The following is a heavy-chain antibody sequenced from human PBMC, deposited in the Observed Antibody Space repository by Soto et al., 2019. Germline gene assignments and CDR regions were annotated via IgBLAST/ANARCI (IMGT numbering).Heavy chain of an antibody. D-gene: IGHD3-10*01. CDR3: AKDPLSRGVIPAY. CDR2: ISGSGGST. V-gene: IGHV3-23*01. CDR1: GFTFSSYA. Sequence: AGGSLRLSCAASGFTFSSYAMSWVRQAPGKGLEWVSAISGSGGSTYYADSVKGRFTISRDNSKNTLYLQMNSLRAEDTAVYYCAKDPLSRGVIPAYWGQGTLVTVSS. J-gene: IGHJ4*02.